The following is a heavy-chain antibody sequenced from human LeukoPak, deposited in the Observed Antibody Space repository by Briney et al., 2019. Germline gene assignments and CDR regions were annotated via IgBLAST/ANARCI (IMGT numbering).Heavy chain of an antibody. CDR2: ISAYNGNT. D-gene: IGHD5-18*01. CDR3: ARDPWIQLWRDAFDI. CDR1: GYTFTSYG. V-gene: IGHV1-18*01. J-gene: IGHJ3*02. Sequence: GASVKVSCKASGYTFTSYGISWVRQAPGQGLEWMGWISAYNGNTNYAQKLQGRVTMTTDTSTSTAYMELRSLRSDDTAVYYCARDPWIQLWRDAFDIWGRGTMVTVSS.